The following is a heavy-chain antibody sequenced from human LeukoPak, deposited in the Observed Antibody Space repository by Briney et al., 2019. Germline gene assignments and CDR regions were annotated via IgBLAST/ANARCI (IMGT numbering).Heavy chain of an antibody. CDR2: IYYSGST. CDR1: GGSITYSHYY. D-gene: IGHD1-26*01. CDR3: ARQSGSYGGILDN. J-gene: IGHJ4*02. Sequence: PSETLSLACSVSGGSITYSHYYWGWVRQPPGKGLEWIGGIYYSGSTYYNPSLKSRVAISVDTSRNEFSLRLSSVTAADTALYFCARQSGSYGGILDNWGQGILGTVSS. V-gene: IGHV4-39*01.